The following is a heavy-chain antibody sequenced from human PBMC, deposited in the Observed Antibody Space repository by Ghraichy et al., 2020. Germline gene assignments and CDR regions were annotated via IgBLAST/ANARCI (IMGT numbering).Heavy chain of an antibody. Sequence: SETLSLTCTVSGGSISSYYWSWIRQPPGKGLEWIGYIYYSGSTNYNPSLKSRVTISVDTSKNQFSLKLSSVTAADTAVYYCASEPAGSGSYGFDYWGQGTTVTVSS. CDR3: ASEPAGSGSYGFDY. J-gene: IGHJ4*02. D-gene: IGHD3-10*01. CDR1: GGSISSYY. CDR2: IYYSGST. V-gene: IGHV4-59*08.